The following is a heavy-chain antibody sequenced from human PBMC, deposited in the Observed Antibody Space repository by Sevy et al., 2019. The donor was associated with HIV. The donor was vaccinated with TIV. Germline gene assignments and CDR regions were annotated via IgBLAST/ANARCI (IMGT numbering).Heavy chain of an antibody. D-gene: IGHD4-4*01. J-gene: IGHJ6*02. CDR2: ISAYNRNT. V-gene: IGHV1-18*01. Sequence: AAVKVSCKASGYTFTSYGISWVRQAPGQGLEWMGWISAYNRNTNYTQQLQGRVTMTTDTSTSTAYMELRSLRSDDTAVYYCARQLSNYGYYYYGMDVWGQGTMVLVSS. CDR1: GYTFTSYG. CDR3: ARQLSNYGYYYYGMDV.